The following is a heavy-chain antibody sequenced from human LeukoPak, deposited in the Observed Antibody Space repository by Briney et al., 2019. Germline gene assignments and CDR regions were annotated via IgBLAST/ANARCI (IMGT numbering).Heavy chain of an antibody. D-gene: IGHD2-15*01. CDR2: ISGSGGST. J-gene: IGHJ4*02. V-gene: IGHV3-23*01. CDR3: AKEEVAATAPFDY. Sequence: GGSLRLSCAASGFTLSSYAMSWVRQAPGKGLEWVSAISGSGGSTYYADSVKGRFTISRDNSKNTLYLQMNSLRAEDAAVYYCAKEEVAATAPFDYWGQGTLVTVSS. CDR1: GFTLSSYA.